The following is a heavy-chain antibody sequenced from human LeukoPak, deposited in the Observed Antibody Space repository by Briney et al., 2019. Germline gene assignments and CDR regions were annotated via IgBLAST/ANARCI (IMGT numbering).Heavy chain of an antibody. CDR1: GGSFSSYY. CDR3: AKSGGYGLIDY. V-gene: IGHV4-59*08. D-gene: IGHD6-25*01. J-gene: IGHJ4*01. CDR2: IYYSGST. Sequence: SETLSLTCAVYGGSFSSYYWSWIRQPPGKGLEWIGYIYYSGSTNYNPSLKSRVTISIDTSKNQVSLKMSSVTAADTAVYYCAKSGGYGLIDYWGQGTLVTVSS.